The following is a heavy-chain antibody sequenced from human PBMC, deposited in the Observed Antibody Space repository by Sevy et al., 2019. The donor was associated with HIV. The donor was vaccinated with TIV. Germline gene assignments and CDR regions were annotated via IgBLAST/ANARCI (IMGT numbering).Heavy chain of an antibody. J-gene: IGHJ5*02. Sequence: SETLSLTCTVSGGSISSYYWSWIRQPPGKGLEWIGYIYYSGRTNYNPSLKSRVTISVDTSKNQFSLKLSSVTAADTAVYYCARRGYNWFDPWGQGTLVTVSS. CDR1: GGSISSYY. CDR2: IYYSGRT. D-gene: IGHD3-10*01. V-gene: IGHV4-59*08. CDR3: ARRGYNWFDP.